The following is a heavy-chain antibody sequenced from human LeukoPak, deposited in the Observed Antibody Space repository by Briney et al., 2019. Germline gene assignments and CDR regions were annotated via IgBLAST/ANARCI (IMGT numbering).Heavy chain of an antibody. CDR3: ARDHGCYGSGLFDP. Sequence: SETLSLTCNVSGGSISTYYWSWIRQPPGKGLEWIGYIYYTGSTDYNPSLKSRVTISVDTSKNQFSLKLSSVTAADTAVYYCARDHGCYGSGLFDPWGQGTLVTVSS. J-gene: IGHJ5*02. D-gene: IGHD3-10*01. V-gene: IGHV4-59*01. CDR2: IYYTGST. CDR1: GGSISTYY.